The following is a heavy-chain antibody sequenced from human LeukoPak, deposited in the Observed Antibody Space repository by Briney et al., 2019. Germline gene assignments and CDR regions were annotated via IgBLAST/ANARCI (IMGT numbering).Heavy chain of an antibody. D-gene: IGHD3-22*01. V-gene: IGHV3-43D*04. CDR2: ISWDGGST. CDR1: GFTFDDYA. Sequence: SGGSLRLSCAASGFTFDDYAMHWVRQAPGKGLEWVSLISWDGGSTYYADSVKGRFTISRDNSKNSLYLQMNSLRAEDTALYYCAKDQHYYDSSGYYSWGQGTLVTVSS. CDR3: AKDQHYYDSSGYYS. J-gene: IGHJ4*02.